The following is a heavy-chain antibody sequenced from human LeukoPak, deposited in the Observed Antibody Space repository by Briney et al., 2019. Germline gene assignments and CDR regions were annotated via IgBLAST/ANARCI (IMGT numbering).Heavy chain of an antibody. J-gene: IGHJ4*02. Sequence: PGGSLRLSCAASGFTFSSYGMHWVRQAPGKGLEWVAVISYDGSNKYYADSVKGRFTISRDNSKNTLYLQMNSLRAEDTAVYYCARTYSGSYPLDYWGQGTLVTVSS. CDR1: GFTFSSYG. V-gene: IGHV3-30*03. D-gene: IGHD1-26*01. CDR3: ARTYSGSYPLDY. CDR2: ISYDGSNK.